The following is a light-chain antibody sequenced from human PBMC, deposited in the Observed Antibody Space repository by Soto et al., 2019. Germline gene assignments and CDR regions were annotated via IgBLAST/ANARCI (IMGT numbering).Light chain of an antibody. J-gene: IGKJ3*01. Sequence: DIVMTQFPGSLALSLGERAIINCKSSQSISYTSNNKTYLAWFQQRPSQPPKLIIYWASIRESGVPGRFSGSGSGTEFTLTISSLQAEDVALYYCQQYYASPVTFGPGTKVEI. CDR1: QSISYTSNNKTY. CDR2: WAS. V-gene: IGKV4-1*01. CDR3: QQYYASPVT.